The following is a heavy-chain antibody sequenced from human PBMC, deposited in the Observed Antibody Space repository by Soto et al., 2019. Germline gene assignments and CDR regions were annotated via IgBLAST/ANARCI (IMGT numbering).Heavy chain of an antibody. J-gene: IGHJ6*02. CDR2: IIPIFGTA. D-gene: IGHD2-15*01. Sequence: QVQLVQSGAEVKKPGSSVKVSCKASGGTFSSYAISWVRQAPGQGLEWMGGIIPIFGTATYAQKFQGRVTITADESTSTAYMELSSLRSEDTAVYYCAGDVVVVAATSIQDYYGMDVWGQGTTVTVSS. CDR1: GGTFSSYA. V-gene: IGHV1-69*01. CDR3: AGDVVVVAATSIQDYYGMDV.